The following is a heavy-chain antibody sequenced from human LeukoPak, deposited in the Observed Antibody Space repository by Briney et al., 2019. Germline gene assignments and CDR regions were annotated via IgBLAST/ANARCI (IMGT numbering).Heavy chain of an antibody. CDR1: GYSFTSYW. J-gene: IGHJ6*03. CDR2: IYPGDSDT. CDR3: ARSWGPNYYYYYMDV. D-gene: IGHD3-16*01. Sequence: GESLKISCKGSGYSFTSYWIGWVRQMPGKGLEWMGIIYPGDSDTRYSPSFQGQVTISADKSISTAYLQWSSLKASDTAMYYCARSWGPNYYYYYMDVWGKGTTVTVSS. V-gene: IGHV5-51*01.